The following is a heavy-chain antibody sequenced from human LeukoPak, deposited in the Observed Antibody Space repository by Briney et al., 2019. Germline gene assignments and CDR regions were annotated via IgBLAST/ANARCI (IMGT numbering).Heavy chain of an antibody. D-gene: IGHD1-26*01. V-gene: IGHV5-51*01. CDR2: IYPGDSDT. CDR1: GYPFTSYW. Sequence: GESLKISCKGSGYPFTSYWIGWVRQMPGKGLEWMGIIYPGDSDTRYSPSFQGQVTISADKSLSTAYLQWNSLKASDTAMYYCARHEAYYGSLGFDYWGQGTLVTVSS. J-gene: IGHJ4*02. CDR3: ARHEAYYGSLGFDY.